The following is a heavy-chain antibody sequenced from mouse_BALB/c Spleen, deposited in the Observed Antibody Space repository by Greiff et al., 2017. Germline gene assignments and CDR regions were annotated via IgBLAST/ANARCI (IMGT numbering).Heavy chain of an antibody. J-gene: IGHJ3*01. CDR1: GFSLTSYG. V-gene: IGHV2-9*02. CDR3: AREGDWGAWFAY. Sequence: VQLVESGPGLVAPSQSLSITCTVSGFSLTSYGIHWVRQPPGKGLEWLGVIWAGGSTNYNSALMSRLSISKDNSKSQVFLKMNSLQTDDTAMYYCAREGDWGAWFAYWGQGTLVTVSA. CDR2: IWAGGST.